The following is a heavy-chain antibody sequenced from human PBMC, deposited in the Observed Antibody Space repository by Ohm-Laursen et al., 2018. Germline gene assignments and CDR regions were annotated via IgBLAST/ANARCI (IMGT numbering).Heavy chain of an antibody. CDR1: GYSFTEYS. CDR3: APATATFDF. J-gene: IGHJ4*02. CDR2: INPNTGAT. V-gene: IGHV1-2*02. Sequence: VKVSCKASGYSFTEYSMHWVRQAPGQGLEWMGWINPNTGATDYVQKFQGRVTLTRDTSISTAYMELSSLRSDDTAVYYCAPATATFDFWGQGTLVTVSS. D-gene: IGHD4-17*01.